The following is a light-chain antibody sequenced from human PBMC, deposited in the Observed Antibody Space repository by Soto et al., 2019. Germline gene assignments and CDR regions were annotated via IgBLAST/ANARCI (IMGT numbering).Light chain of an antibody. Sequence: QSVLTQPPSVSGAPGQRVTISCTGSSSNIGAGYDVHWYQQLPGTAPKLLIYGNNNRPSGVPDRFSGSKSGTSASLAITGLQAEDEADYYCQSYDSSLSGSDVFGTWTKVTVL. CDR2: GNN. CDR3: QSYDSSLSGSDV. J-gene: IGLJ1*01. CDR1: SSNIGAGYD. V-gene: IGLV1-40*01.